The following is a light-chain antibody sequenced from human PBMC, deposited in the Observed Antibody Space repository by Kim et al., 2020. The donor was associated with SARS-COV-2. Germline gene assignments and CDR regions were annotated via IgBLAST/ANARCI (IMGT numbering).Light chain of an antibody. CDR2: DNN. Sequence: GQKVTISCTGSSYNIENNYVYWYQQLPGTAPKLLIYDNNKRPSGVPDRFSGSKSGTSATLGITGLQTEDEADYYCGTWDSSLSAVVFGGGTQLTVL. V-gene: IGLV1-51*01. CDR1: SYNIENNY. J-gene: IGLJ2*01. CDR3: GTWDSSLSAVV.